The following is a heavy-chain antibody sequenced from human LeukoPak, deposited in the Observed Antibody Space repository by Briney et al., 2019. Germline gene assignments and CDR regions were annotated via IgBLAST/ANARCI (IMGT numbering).Heavy chain of an antibody. D-gene: IGHD2-2*01. V-gene: IGHV3-7*03. CDR1: EFAISRYW. J-gene: IGHJ4*02. CDR2: IKQDGSAK. Sequence: GGSLRLSCVASEFAISRYWMSWVRQAPGKGLEWVANIKQDGSAKNYVDSVKGRFAISRDNAKNSLYLQMNSLRSEDTAVYYCAKMPDFDYWGQGTLVTVSS. CDR3: AKMPDFDY.